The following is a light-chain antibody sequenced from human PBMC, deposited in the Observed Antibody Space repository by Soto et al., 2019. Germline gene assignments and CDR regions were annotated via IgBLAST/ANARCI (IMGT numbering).Light chain of an antibody. J-gene: IGKJ2*01. CDR1: QTIGRNF. CDR2: GAS. Sequence: EIVLTQSPGTLSLSPGDRATLSCRASQTIGRNFLAWYQQKPGQAPGLLIYGASIRATGIPDRFSVSGSGTDFTLTISRLEPEDCGVYYCQHYASLPTTFGQGTKLEIK. V-gene: IGKV3-20*01. CDR3: QHYASLPTT.